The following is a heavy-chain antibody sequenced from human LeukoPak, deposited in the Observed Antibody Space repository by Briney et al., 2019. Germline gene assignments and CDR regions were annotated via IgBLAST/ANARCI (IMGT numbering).Heavy chain of an antibody. CDR3: ARDAYYYDGSGYYVVDY. Sequence: SETLSLTCTVSGGSITSYYWSWIRQPAGKGLEWIGRIYTSGSTYYNPSLRSRVTMSVDTSKNQFSLKLSSVTDADTAVYYCARDAYYYDGSGYYVVDYWGQGTLVTVSS. CDR2: IYTSGST. V-gene: IGHV4-4*07. CDR1: GGSITSYY. D-gene: IGHD3-22*01. J-gene: IGHJ4*02.